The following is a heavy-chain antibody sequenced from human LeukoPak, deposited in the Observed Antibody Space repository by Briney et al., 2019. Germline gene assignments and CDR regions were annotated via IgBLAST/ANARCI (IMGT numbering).Heavy chain of an antibody. J-gene: IGHJ6*04. CDR1: GFSLGDYE. CDR3: AELGITMIGGV. CDR2: IRYDGSNK. D-gene: IGHD3-10*02. Sequence: SGGYLRLSCTTSGFSLGDYEITWVRQAPGKGLEWVAFIRYDGSNKYYADSVKGRFTISRDNAKNSLYLQMNSLRAEDTAVYYCAELGITMIGGVWGKGTTVTISS. V-gene: IGHV3-30*02.